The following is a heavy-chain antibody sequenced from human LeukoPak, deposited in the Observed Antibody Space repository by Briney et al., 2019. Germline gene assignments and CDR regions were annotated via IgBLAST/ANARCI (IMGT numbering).Heavy chain of an antibody. Sequence: PSETLSLTCTVSGGSISSSSYYWGWIRQPPRKGLEWIGSIYYSGSTYYNPSLKSRGTISVDTSKHQFSLKLSSVTAADTAVYYCARVASVHYYDSSGFGYYYYYMDVWGKGTTVTVSS. D-gene: IGHD3-22*01. CDR1: GGSISSSSYY. CDR2: IYYSGST. CDR3: ARVASVHYYDSSGFGYYYYYMDV. J-gene: IGHJ6*03. V-gene: IGHV4-39*01.